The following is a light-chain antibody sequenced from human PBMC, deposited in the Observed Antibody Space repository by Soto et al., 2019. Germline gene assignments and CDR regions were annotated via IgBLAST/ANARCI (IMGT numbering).Light chain of an antibody. CDR3: AAGDDSRSGVV. CDR2: GNS. J-gene: IGLJ3*02. V-gene: IGLV1-47*02. Sequence: QPVLTQPPSASGTPGQRVTLSCSGGSSNIGFNAVNWYQQLPGAAPKLLMHGNSQRPSGVPERFSGSKSGTSASLAIIGLRTEDEADYFCAAGDDSRSGVVLGGGTKLTIL. CDR1: SSNIGFNA.